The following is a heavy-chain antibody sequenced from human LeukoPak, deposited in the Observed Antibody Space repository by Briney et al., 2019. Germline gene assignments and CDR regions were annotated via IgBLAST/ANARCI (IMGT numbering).Heavy chain of an antibody. Sequence: GGSLRLSCAASGFSFSSHWVHWVRQAPGKGLVWVSRISDDGSYTSNVDSVKGRFTISRDNSKNTLYLQMNSLRAEDTAVYYCAKEYSGYHANWFDPWGQGTLVTVSS. CDR3: AKEYSGYHANWFDP. J-gene: IGHJ5*02. D-gene: IGHD3-10*01. CDR2: ISDDGSYT. V-gene: IGHV3-74*01. CDR1: GFSFSSHW.